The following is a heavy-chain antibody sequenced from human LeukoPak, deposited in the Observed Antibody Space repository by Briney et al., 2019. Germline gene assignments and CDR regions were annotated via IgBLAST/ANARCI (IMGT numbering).Heavy chain of an antibody. CDR3: VSAYGGLLDY. CDR2: ISGSDNTI. CDR1: GFTFSSYE. Sequence: PGGSLRLSCAASGFTFSSYEMNWVLQAPGKGLEWVSYISGSDNTIYYADSVKGRFTISRDNTKNSLYMQMNSLRAEDTAVYYCVSAYGGLLDYWGQGTLVTVSS. J-gene: IGHJ4*02. V-gene: IGHV3-48*03. D-gene: IGHD3-16*01.